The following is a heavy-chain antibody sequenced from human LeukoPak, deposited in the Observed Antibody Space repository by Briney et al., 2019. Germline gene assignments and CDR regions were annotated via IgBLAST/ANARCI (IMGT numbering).Heavy chain of an antibody. Sequence: GGSLRLSCAASGFTFSSYGMHWVRQAPGKGLECVAFIRYDGRNKYYADSVKGRFTISRDNSKNTLYLQMNSLRAEDTAVYYCAKDRKVTIFGVVTPNWFDPWGQGTLVTVSS. V-gene: IGHV3-30*02. J-gene: IGHJ5*02. CDR1: GFTFSSYG. CDR2: IRYDGRNK. CDR3: AKDRKVTIFGVVTPNWFDP. D-gene: IGHD3-3*01.